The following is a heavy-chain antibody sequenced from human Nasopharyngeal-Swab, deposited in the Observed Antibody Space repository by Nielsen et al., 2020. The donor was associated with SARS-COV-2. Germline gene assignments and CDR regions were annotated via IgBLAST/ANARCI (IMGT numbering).Heavy chain of an antibody. J-gene: IGHJ4*02. V-gene: IGHV4-39*01. CDR1: GGSISSSSYC. CDR2: IYYSGST. CDR3: ARQDWLLFDY. D-gene: IGHD3-9*01. Sequence: SETLSLTCTVSGGSISSSSYCWGWIRQPPGKGLEWIGSIYYSGSTYYNPSLKSRVTISVDTSKNQFSLKLSSMTAADTAVYYCARQDWLLFDYWGQGTLVTVSS.